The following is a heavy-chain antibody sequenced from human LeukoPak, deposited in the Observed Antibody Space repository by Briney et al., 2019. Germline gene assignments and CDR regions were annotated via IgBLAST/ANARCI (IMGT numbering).Heavy chain of an antibody. CDR1: GGSISSYY. CDR2: IYYSGST. D-gene: IGHD3-22*01. CDR3: ARPYDSSGYSSNYYFDY. Sequence: SETLSLTCTVSGGSISSYYWSWIRQPPGKGLEWIGYIYYSGSTNYNPSLKSRVTISVDTSKNQFSLKLSSVTAADTAVYYCARPYDSSGYSSNYYFDYWGQGTLVTVSS. V-gene: IGHV4-59*01. J-gene: IGHJ4*02.